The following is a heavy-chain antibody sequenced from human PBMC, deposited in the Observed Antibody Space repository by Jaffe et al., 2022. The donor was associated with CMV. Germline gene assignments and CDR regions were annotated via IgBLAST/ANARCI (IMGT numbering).Heavy chain of an antibody. J-gene: IGHJ6*02. D-gene: IGHD2-2*01. CDR2: IWYDERNT. Sequence: QVQLVESGGGVVQPGRSLRLSCAAAGFRFSDHGMHWVRQAPGKGLEWVAVIWYDERNTYSADSVKGRFTISRDNSKNTLYLHMSSLRTEDTAVYYCARDLGRYQYGVDVWGQGTTVTVSS. CDR1: GFRFSDHG. CDR3: ARDLGRYQYGVDV. V-gene: IGHV3-33*01.